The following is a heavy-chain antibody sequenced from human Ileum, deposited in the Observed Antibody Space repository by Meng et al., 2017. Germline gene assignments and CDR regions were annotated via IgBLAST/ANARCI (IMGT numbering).Heavy chain of an antibody. J-gene: IGHJ4*02. CDR3: GRERRGFYILH. Sequence: VQLVGFGGGVVQPGRSLRLSCAASGFTFSNYAMHWVRQAPGKGLEWVALISYDGSQKFYADSVKGRFTISRDDSKSTLFLQMDSLTADDTAVYYCGRERRGFYILHWGQGTLVTVSS. CDR2: ISYDGSQK. CDR1: GFTFSNYA. D-gene: IGHD3-3*02. V-gene: IGHV3-30*01.